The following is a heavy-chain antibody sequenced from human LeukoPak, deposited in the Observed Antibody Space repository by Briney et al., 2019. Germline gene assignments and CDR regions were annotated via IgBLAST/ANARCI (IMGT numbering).Heavy chain of an antibody. CDR1: GFTFSTYR. CDR2: INSDGTRT. CDR3: ATVATGSWGWIDP. Sequence: PGGSLRLSCAASGFTFSTYRMHWVRQAPGKGLVWVSRINSDGTRTTYADSVKGRFTISRDNAKNTVYLQMNSLTAEDTAVYYCATVATGSWGWIDPWGQGTLVTVSS. J-gene: IGHJ5*02. V-gene: IGHV3-74*01. D-gene: IGHD1-26*01.